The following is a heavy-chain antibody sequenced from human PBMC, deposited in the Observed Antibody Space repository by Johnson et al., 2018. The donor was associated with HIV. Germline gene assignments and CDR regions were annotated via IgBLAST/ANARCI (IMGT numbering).Heavy chain of an antibody. CDR1: EFTFSNAW. V-gene: IGHV3-15*01. D-gene: IGHD1-26*01. CDR2: IKSDTDGGTT. Sequence: VQLVESGGGLVKPGESLRLSCVASEFTFSNAWMTWVRQAPGTGLEWVGRIKSDTDGGTTDYAAPVKGRFTISRDDSNSMVYLQMNSLKTEDTAVYYCTTEVMEWELQVGWTRAFDLWGRGTMVTVSS. CDR3: TTEVMEWELQVGWTRAFDL. J-gene: IGHJ3*01.